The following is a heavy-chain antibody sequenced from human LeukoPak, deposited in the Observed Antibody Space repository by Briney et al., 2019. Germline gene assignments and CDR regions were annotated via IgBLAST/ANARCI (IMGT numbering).Heavy chain of an antibody. D-gene: IGHD2-15*01. CDR2: INAGNGNT. V-gene: IGHV1-3*01. CDR1: GYTFTSYA. CDR3: ARGGVEYYFDY. J-gene: IGHJ4*02. Sequence: ASVKVSCKASGYTFTSYAMHWVRQAPGQRLEWMGWINAGNGNTKYSQKFQGKVTITRDTSASTAYMELSSLRSEDTAVYYCARGGVEYYFDYWDQGTLVTVSS.